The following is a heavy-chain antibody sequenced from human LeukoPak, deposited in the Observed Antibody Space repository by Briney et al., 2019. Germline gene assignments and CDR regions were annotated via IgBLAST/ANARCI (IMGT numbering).Heavy chain of an antibody. CDR3: AREALWFGHAFDI. CDR1: GYTFTTYA. Sequence: GASVKVSCKASGYTFTTYAMHWVRQAPGQRLEWMGWINTGNGNTKYSQKFQGRVTITRDTSASTAYMELSSLRSEDTAVYYCAREALWFGHAFDICGQGTMVTVSS. D-gene: IGHD3-10*01. CDR2: INTGNGNT. J-gene: IGHJ3*02. V-gene: IGHV1-3*04.